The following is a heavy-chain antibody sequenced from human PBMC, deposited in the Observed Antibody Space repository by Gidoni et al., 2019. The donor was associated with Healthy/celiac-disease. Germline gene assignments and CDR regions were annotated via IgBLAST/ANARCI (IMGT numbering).Heavy chain of an antibody. CDR1: GGSLSSSSYY. J-gene: IGHJ4*02. D-gene: IGHD3-3*01. V-gene: IGHV4-39*01. CDR2: IYCSGST. Sequence: QLQLQESGPGLVKPSETLSLTCTVSGGSLSSSSYYCGWIRQPPGKGLEGIGSIYCSGSTYYNPSLKSRVTISVDTSKNQFSLKLSSVNAADTAVYYCARRTEYYDFWSGYYSYFDYWGQGTLVTVSS. CDR3: ARRTEYYDFWSGYYSYFDY.